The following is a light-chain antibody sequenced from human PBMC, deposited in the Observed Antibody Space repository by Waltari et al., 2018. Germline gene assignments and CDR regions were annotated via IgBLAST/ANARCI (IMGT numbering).Light chain of an antibody. J-gene: IGKJ4*01. V-gene: IGKV1-33*01. CDR3: QQYDNLVT. CDR2: DVS. Sequence: EIQTTQSPSALPASVGDGVNFTCQASQAINKHLTWYQQKAGKAPELLIYDVSKLETGVPSRFGGSGSGTDFSFTISSLQPEDIATYYCQQYDNLVTFGGGTRV. CDR1: QAINKH.